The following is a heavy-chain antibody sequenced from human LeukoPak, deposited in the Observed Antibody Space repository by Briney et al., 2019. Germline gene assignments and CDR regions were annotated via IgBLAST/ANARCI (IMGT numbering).Heavy chain of an antibody. Sequence: GGSLRLSCAASGFTFSSYSMNWVRQAPGKGLEGVSYISSSSSTIYYADSGKGRFTISRDNAKNSLYLQMNSLRGEETAGYYCWRAPDVRHYFDYWGQGTLVTVSS. CDR2: ISSSSSTI. J-gene: IGHJ4*02. CDR3: WRAPDVRHYFDY. CDR1: GFTFSSYS. V-gene: IGHV3-48*04.